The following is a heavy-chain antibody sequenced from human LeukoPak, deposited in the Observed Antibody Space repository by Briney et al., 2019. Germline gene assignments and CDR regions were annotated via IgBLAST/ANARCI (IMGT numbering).Heavy chain of an antibody. V-gene: IGHV4-61*02. D-gene: IGHD3-10*01. J-gene: IGHJ4*02. CDR3: ARDRPDYGSGSYYSVDY. Sequence: SETLSLTCTVSGCTISSGGFYWVWIRPPPGQGLLWIMRIYTSGSTNYNPSLKGRVTIAVDTSKNQFSLKMSSVTAADTAVYYCARDRPDYGSGSYYSVDYWGQGTLVTVSS. CDR1: GCTISSGGFY. CDR2: IYTSGST.